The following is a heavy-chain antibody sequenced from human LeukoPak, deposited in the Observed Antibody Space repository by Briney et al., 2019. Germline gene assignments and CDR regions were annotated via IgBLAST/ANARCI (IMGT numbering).Heavy chain of an antibody. CDR2: ISGSGGST. J-gene: IGHJ4*02. CDR3: AKDRPTVYSSSWLHLLDS. V-gene: IGHV3-23*01. D-gene: IGHD6-13*01. CDR1: GFTFSSYG. Sequence: PGGSLRLSCAASGFTFSSYGMIWVRQAPGKGLEWVSGISGSGGSTYLADSVKGRFTISRDNSKNTLYLQMNSLRADDTAVYYCAKDRPTVYSSSWLHLLDSWGQGTLVTVSS.